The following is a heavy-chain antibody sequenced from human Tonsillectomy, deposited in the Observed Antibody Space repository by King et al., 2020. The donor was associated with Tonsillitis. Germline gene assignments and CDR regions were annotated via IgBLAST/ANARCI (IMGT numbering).Heavy chain of an antibody. J-gene: IGHJ5*02. D-gene: IGHD1-26*01. CDR2: IESSGST. CDR3: AKERVVGVPWFDP. Sequence: QVQLQESGPGLVKPSQTLSLTCTVSGGSISSGSYYWRWIRQPAGQGLEWIGRIESSGSTKYNPALKRRVTMSVDTSKNQFSLKLTSVTAADTAVYYCAKERVVGVPWFDPWGQGTLVTVSS. CDR1: GGSISSGSYY. V-gene: IGHV4-61*02.